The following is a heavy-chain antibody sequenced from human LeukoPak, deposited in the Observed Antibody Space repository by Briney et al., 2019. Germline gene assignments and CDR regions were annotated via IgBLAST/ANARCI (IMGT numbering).Heavy chain of an antibody. D-gene: IGHD6-13*01. CDR1: GFTFSSYA. CDR2: ISGSGGST. J-gene: IGHJ4*01. V-gene: IGHV3-23*01. CDR3: ATDVRSSPLGF. Sequence: PGGSLRLSCAASGFTFSSYAMSCVRQAPGKGLEWVSAISGSGGSTYYADSVKGRFTISRDSSNNTLFLQMSNLRADDSGLYYCATDVRSSPLGFWGHGTLVTVSS.